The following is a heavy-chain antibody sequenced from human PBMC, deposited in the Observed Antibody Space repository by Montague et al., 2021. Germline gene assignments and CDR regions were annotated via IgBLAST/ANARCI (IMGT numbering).Heavy chain of an antibody. V-gene: IGHV4-59*01. CDR2: IYSSGNT. J-gene: IGHJ3*01. CDR3: AREWSGFDF. D-gene: IGHD1-26*01. CDR1: GDSMNTYK. Sequence: SETLSLTCTVSGDSMNTYKWNWIRQPPGKGLEWIGYIYSSGNTNYNPSLKSRVTISVDTSRNQFSLEVSSVTAADTAMYYCAREWSGFDFWGHGKMVTVSS.